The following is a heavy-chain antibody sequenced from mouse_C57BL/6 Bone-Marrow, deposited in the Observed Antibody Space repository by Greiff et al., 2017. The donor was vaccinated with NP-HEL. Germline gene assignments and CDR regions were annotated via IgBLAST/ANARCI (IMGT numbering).Heavy chain of an antibody. V-gene: IGHV2-2*01. J-gene: IGHJ3*01. CDR2: IWSGGST. CDR1: GFSLTSYG. Sequence: VQRVESGPGLVQPSQSLSITCTVSGFSLTSYGVHWVRQSPGKGLEWLGVIWSGGSTDYNAAFISRLSISKDNSKSQVFFKMNSLQADDTAIYYCARYGVGAYWGQGTLVTVSA. D-gene: IGHD1-1*01. CDR3: ARYGVGAY.